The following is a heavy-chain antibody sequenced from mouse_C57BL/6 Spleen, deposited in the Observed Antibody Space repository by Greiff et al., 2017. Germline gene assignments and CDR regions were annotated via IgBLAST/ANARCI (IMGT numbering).Heavy chain of an antibody. CDR1: GYTFTSYW. Sequence: QVQLQQPGAELVRPGSSVKLSCKASGYTFTSYWMDWVKQRPGQGLEWIGNIYPSDSETHYNQKFKDKATLTVDKSSSTAYMQLSSLTSEDSAVYYCARSSGNYYFDYWGQGTTLTVSS. D-gene: IGHD2-1*01. CDR3: ARSSGNYYFDY. CDR2: IYPSDSET. V-gene: IGHV1-61*01. J-gene: IGHJ2*01.